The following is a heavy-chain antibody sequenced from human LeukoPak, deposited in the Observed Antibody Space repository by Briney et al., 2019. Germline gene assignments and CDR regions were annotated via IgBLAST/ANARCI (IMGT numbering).Heavy chain of an antibody. V-gene: IGHV4-61*01. CDR1: GGSVSSGSYY. J-gene: IGHJ6*02. D-gene: IGHD1-1*01. CDR2: IYYSGST. CDR3: ARVIKSGTLGYGMDV. Sequence: NPSETLSLTCTVSGGSVSSGSYYWSWIRQPPGKGLEWIGYIYYSGSTNYNSSLKSRVTKSVDTSKNQFSLKLSSVTAADTAVYYCARVIKSGTLGYGMDVWGQGTTVTVSS.